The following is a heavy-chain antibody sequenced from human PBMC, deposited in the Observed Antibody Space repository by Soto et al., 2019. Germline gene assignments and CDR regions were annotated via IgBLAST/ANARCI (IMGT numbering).Heavy chain of an antibody. J-gene: IGHJ4*02. CDR3: GRSPGAGSY. CDR2: ISSTGKNI. D-gene: IGHD4-17*01. Sequence: QVRLVESGGDLVKPGESLRLSCVASGFTFIDYYMNWVRQAPGKGLEWISYISSTGKNIYYSDSVKGRFIVSRDNAKNSLFLQMNSLTADDPAVYYCGRSPGAGSYWGQGTRVTVSS. CDR1: GFTFIDYY. V-gene: IGHV3-11*01.